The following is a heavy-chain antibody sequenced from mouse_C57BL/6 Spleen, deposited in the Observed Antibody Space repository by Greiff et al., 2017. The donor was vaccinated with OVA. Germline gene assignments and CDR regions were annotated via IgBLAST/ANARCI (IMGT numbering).Heavy chain of an antibody. CDR1: GFTFSDYG. Sequence: EVQLVESGGGLVKPGGSLKLSCAASGFTFSDYGMNWVRQAPEKGLEWVAYISSGSGTIYYADTVKGRFTFSRDNAKNTLFLQMTSLGSEDTAMYSCASGLWFAYWGQGTLVTVSA. CDR3: ASGLWFAY. D-gene: IGHD3-1*01. J-gene: IGHJ3*01. CDR2: ISSGSGTI. V-gene: IGHV5-17*01.